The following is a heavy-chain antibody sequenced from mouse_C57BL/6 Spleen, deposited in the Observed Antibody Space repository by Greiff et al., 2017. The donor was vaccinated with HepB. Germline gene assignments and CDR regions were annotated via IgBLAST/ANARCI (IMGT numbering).Heavy chain of an antibody. J-gene: IGHJ3*01. CDR3: TRRGLRRGTWFAY. Sequence: QVQLKQSGAELVRPGASVTLSCKASGYTFTDYEMHWVKQTPVHGLEWIGAIDPETGGTAYNQKFKGKAILTADKSSSTAYMELRSLTSEDSAVYYCTRRGLRRGTWFAYWGQGTLVTVSA. CDR1: GYTFTDYE. CDR2: IDPETGGT. V-gene: IGHV1-15*01. D-gene: IGHD2-4*01.